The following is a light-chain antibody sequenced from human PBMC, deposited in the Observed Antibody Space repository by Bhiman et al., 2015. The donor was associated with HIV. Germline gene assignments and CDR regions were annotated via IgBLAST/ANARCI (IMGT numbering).Light chain of an antibody. CDR3: CSYAGSSTYVV. J-gene: IGLJ2*01. CDR1: SSDVGGYNY. CDR2: DVS. Sequence: QSALTQPASVSGSPGQSITISCTGTSSDVGGYNYVSWYQQHPGKAPKLMIYDVSNRPSGVSNRFSGSKSGNTASLTISGLQAEDEGDYHCCSYAGSSTYVVFGGGTKLTVL. V-gene: IGLV2-14*03.